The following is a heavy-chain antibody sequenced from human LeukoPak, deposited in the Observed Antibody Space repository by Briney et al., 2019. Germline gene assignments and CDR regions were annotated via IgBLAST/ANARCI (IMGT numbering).Heavy chain of an antibody. CDR3: AREGADPFDY. CDR2: IYSGGST. J-gene: IGHJ4*02. V-gene: IGHV3-53*01. Sequence: GGSLRLSCAASGFTVSSNYMSWVRQAPGKGLEWVSVIYSGGSTYYADSVKGRFTISRDNSKGTLYLQMSSLRAEDTAVYYCAREGADPFDYWGQGTLVTVSS. CDR1: GFTVSSNY. D-gene: IGHD4/OR15-4a*01.